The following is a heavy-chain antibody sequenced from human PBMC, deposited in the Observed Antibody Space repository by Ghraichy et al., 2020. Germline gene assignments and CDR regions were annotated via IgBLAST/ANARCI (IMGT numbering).Heavy chain of an antibody. J-gene: IGHJ4*02. CDR1: GFSFSRYW. CDR2: IDEDGSLK. Sequence: GGSLRLSCVVSGFSFSRYWMSWVRQGPGTGLEWVANIDEDGSLKKYVDSMRGRITISRDNAKDSLYLQINNLRAEDTAIYYCAGIGRRGWDFDYWGQGTLVTVSS. D-gene: IGHD6-19*01. V-gene: IGHV3-7*03. CDR3: AGIGRRGWDFDY.